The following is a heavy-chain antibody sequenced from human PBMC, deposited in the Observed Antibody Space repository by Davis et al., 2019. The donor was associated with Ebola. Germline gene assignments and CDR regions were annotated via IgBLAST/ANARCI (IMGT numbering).Heavy chain of an antibody. D-gene: IGHD2-2*01. V-gene: IGHV5-10-1*01. CDR2: IDPSDSYT. J-gene: IGHJ4*02. CDR1: GYSFTTYW. CDR3: ATGGCYCSSTSCYRI. Sequence: GESLKISCQGSGYSFTTYWITWLRQMPGKGLEWMGRIDPSDSYTNYNPSFEGHVSMSADKSISTVYLQWSSLKASDTAIYYCATGGCYCSSTSCYRIWGQGTLVTVSS.